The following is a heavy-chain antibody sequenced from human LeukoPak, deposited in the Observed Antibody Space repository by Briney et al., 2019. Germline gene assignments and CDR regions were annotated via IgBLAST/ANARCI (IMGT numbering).Heavy chain of an antibody. CDR2: ISGSGGST. J-gene: IGHJ4*02. D-gene: IGHD1-26*01. Sequence: PGGSLRLSCAASGFTFSSYAMSWVRQAPGKGLEWVSAISGSGGSTYYADSVKGRFTISRDNSKNTLYLQMNSLRAEDTAVYYCAKCRASGSYWPLTDLFDYWGQGTLVTVSS. V-gene: IGHV3-23*01. CDR3: AKCRASGSYWPLTDLFDY. CDR1: GFTFSSYA.